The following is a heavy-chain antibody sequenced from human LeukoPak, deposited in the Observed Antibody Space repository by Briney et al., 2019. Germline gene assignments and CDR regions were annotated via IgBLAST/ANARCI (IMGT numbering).Heavy chain of an antibody. Sequence: SETLSLTCTVSGDSVRSNPYYFCWIRQPPGTGLEWIGTIYYSGNAYYNPSLNSRITLPVDTSRNQFSLSLTSGAAADTAVYFCVRPMSFTMRSSWGQGTLVTVSS. CDR3: VRPMSFTMRSS. CDR1: GDSVRSNPYY. D-gene: IGHD3-10*02. V-gene: IGHV4-39*01. CDR2: IYYSGNA. J-gene: IGHJ5*02.